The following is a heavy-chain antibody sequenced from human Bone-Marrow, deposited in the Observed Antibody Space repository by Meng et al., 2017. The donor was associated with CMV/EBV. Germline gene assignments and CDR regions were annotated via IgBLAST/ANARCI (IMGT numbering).Heavy chain of an antibody. CDR3: ARDMAASGATFDL. CDR2: IIPSLGTT. Sequence: FTNYAISWVRQAPGKGLEWMGQIIPSLGTTNYAQTFQSRVTITADKSSTTAATTAHLELSSLTSDDTAVYFCARDMAASGATFDLWGQGTLVTVSS. D-gene: IGHD6-13*01. V-gene: IGHV1-69*06. J-gene: IGHJ4*02. CDR1: FTNYA.